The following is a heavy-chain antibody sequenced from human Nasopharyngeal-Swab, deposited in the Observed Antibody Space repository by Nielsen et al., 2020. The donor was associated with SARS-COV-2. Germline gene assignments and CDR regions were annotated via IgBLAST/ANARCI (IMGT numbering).Heavy chain of an antibody. D-gene: IGHD4-17*01. CDR2: ISTTGFTT. CDR1: EFTFSSYS. Sequence: GGSLRLSCAAFEFTFSSYSMNWVRQAPGKGLEWISYISTTGFTTFYADSVTGRFTISRDDAKNSVYLQMNSLRAEDTAVYYCAQDDDYGDYGVEFCAFWGPGTLVTVSS. CDR3: AQDDDYGDYGVEFCAF. V-gene: IGHV3-48*04. J-gene: IGHJ4*02.